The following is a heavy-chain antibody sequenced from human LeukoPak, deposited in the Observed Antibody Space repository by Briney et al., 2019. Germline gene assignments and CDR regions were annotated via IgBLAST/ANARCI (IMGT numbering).Heavy chain of an antibody. V-gene: IGHV4-34*01. CDR3: ARGRSRYCSSTSCYTEDYYYYYMDV. D-gene: IGHD2-2*02. J-gene: IGHJ6*03. Sequence: LETLSLTCAVYGGSFSGYYWSCIRQPPGKGLEWVGEINLSGSTNYNPSLKSRVTTSVDTSKNQFSLKLSSVTAADTAVYYCARGRSRYCSSTSCYTEDYYYYYMDVWGKGTTVTVSS. CDR2: INLSGST. CDR1: GGSFSGYY.